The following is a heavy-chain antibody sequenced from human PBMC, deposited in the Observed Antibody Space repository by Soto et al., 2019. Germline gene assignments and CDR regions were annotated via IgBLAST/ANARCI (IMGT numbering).Heavy chain of an antibody. CDR2: ISGSGGST. CDR1: GFTFSSYA. CDR3: AAGGGYYYYYGMDV. V-gene: IGHV3-23*01. Sequence: PGGSLRLSCAASGFTFSSYAMSWVRQAPGKGLEWVSAISGSGGSTYYADSVKGRFTISRDNSKNTLYLQMNSLRAEDTAVYHCAAGGGYYYYYGMDVWGQGTTVTVSS. D-gene: IGHD6-25*01. J-gene: IGHJ6*02.